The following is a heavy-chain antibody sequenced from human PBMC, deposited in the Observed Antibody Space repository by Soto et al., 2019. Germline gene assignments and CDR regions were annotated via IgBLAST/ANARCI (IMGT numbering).Heavy chain of an antibody. J-gene: IGHJ6*02. CDR1: GDSVSGGYY. CDR2: VSPIGTP. V-gene: IGHV4-31*02. Sequence: QVQLQESGPGLVKPSQTLSLTWTVSGDSVSGGYYWSWVRQRPRKGLEWIGYVSPIGTPYYSPSLNSRVSISIDTSKNQLSLEVRSVTAADTAVYYCARDRGSYGMDVWGQGTTVTVSS. CDR3: ARDRGSYGMDV.